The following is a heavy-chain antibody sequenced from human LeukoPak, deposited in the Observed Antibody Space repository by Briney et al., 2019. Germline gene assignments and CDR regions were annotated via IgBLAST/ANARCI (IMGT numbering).Heavy chain of an antibody. Sequence: ASVKVSCKASGYTFTSFAVHWVRQAPGQRPEWMGWMNIGNGNTKYSQNIQDRITFIRDTSANTVYMELSSLTSEDTAVYYCARSEILDYYYGSGRYFDYWGQGSLVTVSS. CDR3: ARSEILDYYYGSGRYFDY. V-gene: IGHV1-3*04. CDR1: GYTFTSFA. CDR2: MNIGNGNT. D-gene: IGHD3-10*01. J-gene: IGHJ4*02.